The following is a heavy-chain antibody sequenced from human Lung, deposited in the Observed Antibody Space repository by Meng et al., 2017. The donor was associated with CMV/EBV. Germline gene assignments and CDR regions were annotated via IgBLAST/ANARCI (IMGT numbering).Heavy chain of an antibody. CDR2: IRYDGSSE. V-gene: IGHV3-30*02. D-gene: IGHD6-19*01. J-gene: IGHJ4*02. CDR1: GFTFSSFG. Sequence: GGSXRLXCATSGFTFSSFGMNWVRQAPGKGLEWVALIRYDGSSEYYADSVRGRFTISRDISKNTLYLEMNSLRLDDTAVYYCARDSSTGFYYFDYWVQGKXVTVSS. CDR3: ARDSSTGFYYFDY.